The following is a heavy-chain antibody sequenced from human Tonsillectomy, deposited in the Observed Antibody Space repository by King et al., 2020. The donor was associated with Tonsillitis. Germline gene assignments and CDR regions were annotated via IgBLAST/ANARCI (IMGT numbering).Heavy chain of an antibody. V-gene: IGHV3-23*04. CDR1: GFTFSSYA. D-gene: IGHD4-17*01. Sequence: VQLVESGGGLVQPGGSRSLSCSASGFTFSSYAMSWVRQAPGKGLEWVAPISGSGSSTYSADSVKGRFTISRDNSKNTLYLQMNSLRAEDTAVYYCAKANDYGDFVWVYFDYWGQGTLVTVSS. CDR2: ISGSGSST. CDR3: AKANDYGDFVWVYFDY. J-gene: IGHJ4*02.